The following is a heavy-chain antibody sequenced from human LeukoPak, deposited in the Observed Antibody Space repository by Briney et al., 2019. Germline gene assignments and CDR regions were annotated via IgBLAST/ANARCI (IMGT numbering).Heavy chain of an antibody. CDR1: GDSISSNRYY. D-gene: IGHD2-2*01. J-gene: IGHJ2*01. CDR3: ARQSCTDTSCTVFRWYFDL. Sequence: SETLSLTCTVSGDSISSNRYYWGWLRQPPGQVLEWIGSFYHRGSPYYNPSLKSRVTISVDTSKNQFSLRLSSVTAANTAIYYCARQSCTDTSCTVFRWYFDLWGRGTLVTVSS. V-gene: IGHV4-39*01. CDR2: FYHRGSP.